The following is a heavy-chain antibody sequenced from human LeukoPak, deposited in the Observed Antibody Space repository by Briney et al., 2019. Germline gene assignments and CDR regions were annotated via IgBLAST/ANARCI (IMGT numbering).Heavy chain of an antibody. V-gene: IGHV4-59*12. CDR2: IYYSGST. Sequence: SETLSLTCTVSGGSISSYYWSWIRQPPGKGLEWIGYIYYSGSTYYNPSLKSRVTISVDTSKNQFSLKLSSVTAADTAVYYCARESSWYYDSSGYTHAFDIWGQGTMVTVSS. D-gene: IGHD3-22*01. CDR3: ARESSWYYDSSGYTHAFDI. CDR1: GGSISSYY. J-gene: IGHJ3*02.